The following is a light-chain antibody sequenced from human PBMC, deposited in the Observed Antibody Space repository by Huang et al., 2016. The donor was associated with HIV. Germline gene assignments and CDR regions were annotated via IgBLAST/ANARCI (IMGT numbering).Light chain of an antibody. CDR2: GAS. CDR1: QSVSSSY. V-gene: IGKV3-20*01. CDR3: QQYGSSPRT. Sequence: EIVLTQSPGTLSLSPGERATLSCRASQSVSSSYLAWYQQKPGQAPRLLIYGASSRATGIPDRFSGSGSGTDFILTISRLEPKDFAVYYCQQYGSSPRTFGPGTKVDIK. J-gene: IGKJ3*01.